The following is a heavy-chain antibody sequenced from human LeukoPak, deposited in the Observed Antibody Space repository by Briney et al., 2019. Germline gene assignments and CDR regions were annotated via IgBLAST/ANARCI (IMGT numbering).Heavy chain of an antibody. V-gene: IGHV3-33*08. CDR1: GFTFSNYA. D-gene: IGHD3-3*01. J-gene: IGHJ5*02. CDR3: ARGGGLYYTPFDP. Sequence: GGSLRLSCAATGFTFSNYAMSWVRQAPGKGLEWVAVIWHDGSITNYADSVKGRFTISRDNSKDTLYLQMNSLRAEDTAMYYCARGGGLYYTPFDPWGQGTLVTISS. CDR2: IWHDGSIT.